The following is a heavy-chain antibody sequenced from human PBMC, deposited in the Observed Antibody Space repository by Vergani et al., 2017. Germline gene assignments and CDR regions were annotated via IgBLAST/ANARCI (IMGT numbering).Heavy chain of an antibody. CDR1: GFTFSDYY. V-gene: IGHV3-11*04. CDR3: AGHLRWGEMATIKGY. Sequence: QVQLVESGGGLVKPGGSLRLSCAASGFTFSDYYMSWIRQAPGKGLEWVSYISSSGSTIYYADSVKGRFTISRDDAKNSLYLQMNSLIAEEAAVYYCAGHLRWGEMATIKGYWGQGTLVTVSS. J-gene: IGHJ4*02. CDR2: ISSSGSTI. D-gene: IGHD5-24*01.